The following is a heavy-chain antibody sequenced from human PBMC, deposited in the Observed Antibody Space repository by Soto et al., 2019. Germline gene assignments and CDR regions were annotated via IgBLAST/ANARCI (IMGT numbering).Heavy chain of an antibody. CDR3: ARVAARPPHYYYGMDV. CDR1: GYTFTGYY. J-gene: IGHJ6*02. V-gene: IGHV1-2*02. CDR2: INPNSGGT. Sequence: DSVKVSCKASGYTFTGYYMHWVLQAPGQGLEWMGWINPNSGGTNYAQKFQGRVTMTRDTSISTAYMELSRLRSDDTAVYYCARVAARPPHYYYGMDVWGQGTTVTVS. D-gene: IGHD6-6*01.